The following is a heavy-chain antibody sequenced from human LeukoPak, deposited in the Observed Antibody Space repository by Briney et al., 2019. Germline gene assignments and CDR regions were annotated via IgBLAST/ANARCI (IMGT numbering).Heavy chain of an antibody. J-gene: IGHJ6*02. D-gene: IGHD3/OR15-3a*01. CDR3: ASTLTRIMIFGVPSSDYYYGMDV. CDR2: ISSSGSTI. CDR1: GFTFSDYY. Sequence: GGSLRLSCAASGFTFSDYYMSWIRQAPGKGLKWVSYISSSGSTIYYADSVKGRFTISRDNAKNSPYLQMNSLRAEDTAVYYCASTLTRIMIFGVPSSDYYYGMDVWGQGTTVTVSS. V-gene: IGHV3-11*01.